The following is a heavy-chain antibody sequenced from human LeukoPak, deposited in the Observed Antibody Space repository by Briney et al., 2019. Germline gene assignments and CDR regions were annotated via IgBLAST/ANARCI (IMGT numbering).Heavy chain of an antibody. D-gene: IGHD6-13*01. V-gene: IGHV4-61*02. J-gene: IGHJ4*02. CDR2: IYTSGST. CDR1: GGSISSGSYY. CDR3: AREGRAAAGIDY. Sequence: SQTLSLTCTVSGGSISSGSYYWSWIRQPAGKRLEWIGRIYTSGSTNYNPSLKSRVTISVDTSKNQFSLKLSSVTAADTAVYYCAREGRAAAGIDYWGQGTLVTVSS.